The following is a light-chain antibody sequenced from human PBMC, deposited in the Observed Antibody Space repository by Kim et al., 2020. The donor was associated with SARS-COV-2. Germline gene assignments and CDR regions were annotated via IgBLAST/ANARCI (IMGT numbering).Light chain of an antibody. CDR2: GAT. V-gene: IGKV3-20*01. Sequence: EIVLTQSPDTLSLSPGERATLSCRASEFVSSSYLAWYQQKPGQAPSLLIYGATHRATGIPDRFSGSGSGTDFTLTISRLEPEDFAVYYCQQYGMSPPRTFGQGTKVDIK. CDR3: QQYGMSPPRT. J-gene: IGKJ1*01. CDR1: EFVSSSY.